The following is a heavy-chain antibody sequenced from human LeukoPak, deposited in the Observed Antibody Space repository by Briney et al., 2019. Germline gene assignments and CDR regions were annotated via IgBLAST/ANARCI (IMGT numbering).Heavy chain of an antibody. CDR2: IYYSGST. CDR1: GGSISSSSYY. Sequence: PSETLSLTCTVSGGSISSSSYYWGWIRQPPGKGLEWIGSIYYSGSTYYNPSLKSRVTISVDTSKNQFSLKLSPVTAADTAVYYCARGSPGGILTGYSSYYFDYWGQGTLVTVSS. J-gene: IGHJ4*02. V-gene: IGHV4-39*01. D-gene: IGHD3-9*01. CDR3: ARGSPGGILTGYSSYYFDY.